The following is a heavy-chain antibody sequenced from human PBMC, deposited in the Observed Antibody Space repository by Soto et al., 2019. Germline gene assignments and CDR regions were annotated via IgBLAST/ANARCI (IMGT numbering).Heavy chain of an antibody. CDR3: ARHAASIAAAGTSYYYYYYGMDV. V-gene: IGHV4-39*01. Sequence: SSQPLSLPNTVFDGYIISISYYCILINQTPGKGLEWIGSIYYSGSTYYNPSLKSRVTISVDTSKNQFSLKLSSVTAADTAVYYCARHAASIAAAGTSYYYYYYGMDVWGQGTTVTVSS. CDR2: IYYSGST. J-gene: IGHJ6*01. D-gene: IGHD6-13*01. CDR1: DGYIISISYY.